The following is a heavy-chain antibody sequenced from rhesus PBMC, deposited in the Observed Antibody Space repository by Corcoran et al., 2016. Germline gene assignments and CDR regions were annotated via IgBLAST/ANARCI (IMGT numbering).Heavy chain of an antibody. Sequence: EVQLVQSGAEVKRPGESLKISCKTSGYSFTSYWISWVRQMPGKGLEWMGAIDPSDSDTRYSPSCQGQFTISADKSISTAYLQWSSLKASDTATYYCAKGNSGYSYDYWGQGVLVTVSS. CDR1: GYSFTSYW. CDR2: IDPSDSDT. J-gene: IGHJ4*01. D-gene: IGHD5-24*01. V-gene: IGHV5-2*01. CDR3: AKGNSGYSYDY.